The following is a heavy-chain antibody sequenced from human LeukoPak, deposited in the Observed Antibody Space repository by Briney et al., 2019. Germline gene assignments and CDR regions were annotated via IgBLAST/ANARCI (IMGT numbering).Heavy chain of an antibody. J-gene: IGHJ4*02. V-gene: IGHV1-18*04. CDR3: ARGSYFDY. CDR2: ISAYNGNT. CDR1: GYIVTGYY. Sequence: ASVKVSCKASGYIVTGYYMHWVRQAPGQGLEWMGWISAYNGNTNYAQKLQGRVTMTTDTSTSTAYMELRSLRSDDTAVYYCARGSYFDYWGQGTLVTVSS.